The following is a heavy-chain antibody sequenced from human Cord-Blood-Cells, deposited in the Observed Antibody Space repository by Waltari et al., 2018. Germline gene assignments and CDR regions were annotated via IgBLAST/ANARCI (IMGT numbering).Heavy chain of an antibody. J-gene: IGHJ3*02. Sequence: QVQLQESGPGLVKPSATLSLTCTVSGGSISSYYWSWIRQPAGKGLEWIGRIYTSGSTNYNPSLKSRVTMSVDTSKNQFSLKLSSVTAADTAVYYCASLLYSSGWYDAFDIWGQGTMVTVSS. CDR1: GGSISSYY. V-gene: IGHV4-4*07. CDR3: ASLLYSSGWYDAFDI. D-gene: IGHD6-19*01. CDR2: IYTSGST.